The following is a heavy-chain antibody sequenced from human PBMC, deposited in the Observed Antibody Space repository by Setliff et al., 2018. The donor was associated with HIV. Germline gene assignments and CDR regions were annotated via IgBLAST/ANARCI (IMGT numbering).Heavy chain of an antibody. Sequence: SETLSLTCTVSSGSVSRSDYYWGWIRQTPGKGLEWIGSIYWSGLTFYNPSLKSRVTISVDTSKNQFSLRLNSVTAADTAVYYCARQWRDQYNSGVSTEYFQHWGLGTLVTVSS. D-gene: IGHD3-22*01. CDR3: ARQWRDQYNSGVSTEYFQH. J-gene: IGHJ1*01. CDR2: IYWSGLT. V-gene: IGHV4-39*01. CDR1: SGSVSRSDYY.